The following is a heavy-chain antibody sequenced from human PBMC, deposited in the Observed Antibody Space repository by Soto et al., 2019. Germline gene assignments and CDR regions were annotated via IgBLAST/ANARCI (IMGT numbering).Heavy chain of an antibody. J-gene: IGHJ5*02. CDR3: TRDCSSTSCYMYTGVDWFDP. CDR2: IRSKAYGGTT. D-gene: IGHD2-2*02. V-gene: IGHV3-49*03. Sequence: GGSLRLSCTASGFTFGDYAMSWFRQAPGKGLEWVGFIRSKAYGGTTEYAASVKGRFTISRDDSKSIAYLQMNSLKTEDTAVYYCTRDCSSTSCYMYTGVDWFDPWGQGTLVTVSS. CDR1: GFTFGDYA.